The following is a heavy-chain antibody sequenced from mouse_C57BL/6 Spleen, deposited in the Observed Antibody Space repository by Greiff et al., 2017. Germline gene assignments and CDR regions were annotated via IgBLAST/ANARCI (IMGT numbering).Heavy chain of an antibody. CDR2: IYPRDGST. Sequence: VKVVESDAELVKPGASVKISCKVSGYTFTDHTIHWMKQRPEQGLEWIGYIYPRDGSTKYNEKFKGKATLTADKSSSTAYMQLNSLTSEDSAVYFCAREDDYDYAMDYWGQGTSVTVSS. J-gene: IGHJ4*01. D-gene: IGHD2-4*01. V-gene: IGHV1-78*01. CDR3: AREDDYDYAMDY. CDR1: GYTFTDHT.